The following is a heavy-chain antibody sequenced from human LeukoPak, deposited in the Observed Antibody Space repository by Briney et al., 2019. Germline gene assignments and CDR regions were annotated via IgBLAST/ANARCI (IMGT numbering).Heavy chain of an antibody. Sequence: SETLSLTCTVSGGSISSSSYYWGWIRQHPGKGLGWIVYIYYSGSTYYNPSLKSRVTISVDTSKNQFSLKLSSVTAADTAVYYCARGGRDPYYFDYWGQGTLVTVSS. J-gene: IGHJ4*02. V-gene: IGHV4-31*03. D-gene: IGHD2-21*02. CDR3: ARGGRDPYYFDY. CDR2: IYYSGST. CDR1: GGSISSSSYY.